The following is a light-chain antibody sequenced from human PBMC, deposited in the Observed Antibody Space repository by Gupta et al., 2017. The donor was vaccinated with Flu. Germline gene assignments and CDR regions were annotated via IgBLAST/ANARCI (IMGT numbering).Light chain of an antibody. V-gene: IGKV3-15*01. J-gene: IGKJ4*01. CDR2: GAS. Sequence: ASLVVAPVEGVTLSCSASRRIASNWSWYQQKPGQAPSLLIYGASTRATDIPVRCSGSGSGTEFTLTISSLQSEDVAVYYCQQYNHWPPLTFGGGTKVEI. CDR3: QQYNHWPPLT. CDR1: RRIASN.